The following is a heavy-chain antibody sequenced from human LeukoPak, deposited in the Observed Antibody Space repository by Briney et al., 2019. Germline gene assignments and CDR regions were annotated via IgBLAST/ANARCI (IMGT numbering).Heavy chain of an antibody. CDR3: AARGVYGEVAYFDY. CDR2: INPTGGSA. CDR1: GYTFTNYY. Sequence: ASVKVSCKASGYTFTNYYIHWVRQAPGQGLEWMGIINPTGGSASYAQKFQGRVSMTSDTSTSTLYLELSSLRSEDTAVYYCAARGVYGEVAYFDYWGQGTLVTVSS. J-gene: IGHJ4*02. V-gene: IGHV1-46*01. D-gene: IGHD4-17*01.